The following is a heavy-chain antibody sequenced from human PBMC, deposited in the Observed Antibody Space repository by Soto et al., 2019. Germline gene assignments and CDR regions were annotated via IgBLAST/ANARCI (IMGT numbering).Heavy chain of an antibody. CDR2: INHSGST. J-gene: IGHJ4*02. V-gene: IGHV4-34*01. CDR3: ASIAVAGTHPMAYYFDY. D-gene: IGHD6-19*01. Sequence: SETLSLTCAVYGGSFSGYYWSWIRQPPGKGLEWIGEINHSGSTNYNPSLKSRVTISVDTSKNQFSLKLSSVTAADTAVYYCASIAVAGTHPMAYYFDYWGQGTLVTVSS. CDR1: GGSFSGYY.